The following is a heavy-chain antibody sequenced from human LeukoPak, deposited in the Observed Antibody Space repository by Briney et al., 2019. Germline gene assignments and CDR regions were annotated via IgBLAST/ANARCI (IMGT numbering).Heavy chain of an antibody. J-gene: IGHJ5*02. V-gene: IGHV4-39*07. CDR3: ARADPSVSYQDNWFDP. CDR1: GGSIDNTPYY. Sequence: SETLSLTCTVSGGSIDNTPYYWVWIRQPPVKGLEWIGSIYYSGGTYYNSSLESRVVISVDTSKNHFSLKLHSVTAAATAVSYCARADPSVSYQDNWFDPGAREPWSPSPQ. D-gene: IGHD3-16*02. CDR2: IYYSGGT.